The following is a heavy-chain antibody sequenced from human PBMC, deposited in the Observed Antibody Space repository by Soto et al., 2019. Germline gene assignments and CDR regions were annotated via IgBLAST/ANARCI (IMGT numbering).Heavy chain of an antibody. D-gene: IGHD2-2*01. CDR2: ISYDGGNE. V-gene: IGHV3-30-3*01. CDR3: ARDSGIVLVPVTSMDV. J-gene: IGHJ6*02. CDR1: GFTFSTYA. Sequence: QVHLVESGGGVVQSGTSLRLSCAASGFTFSTYAMHWVRQAPGKGLEWVALISYDGGNEYYADSVKGRFIISRDDSKNTLYLQMIGLRVEDMAVYYCARDSGIVLVPVTSMDVWGQGTTVTVSS.